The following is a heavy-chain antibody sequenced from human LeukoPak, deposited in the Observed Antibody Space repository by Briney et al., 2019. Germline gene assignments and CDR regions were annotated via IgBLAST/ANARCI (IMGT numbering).Heavy chain of an antibody. CDR2: IYYSGST. CDR3: ARVYYYGMDV. Sequence: PSETLSLTCTVSGGSISSYYWRWIRQPPGKGLEWIGYIYYSGSTNYNPSLKSRVTISVDTSKNQFSLKLSSVTAADTAVYYCARVYYYGMDVWGQGTTVTVSS. CDR1: GGSISSYY. J-gene: IGHJ6*02. V-gene: IGHV4-59*01.